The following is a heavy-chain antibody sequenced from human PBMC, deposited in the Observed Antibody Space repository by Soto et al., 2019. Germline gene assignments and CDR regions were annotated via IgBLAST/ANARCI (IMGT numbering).Heavy chain of an antibody. Sequence: GGSLRLSCAASGFTVSSNYMSWVRQAPGKGLEWVSVIYSGGSTYYADSVKGRFTISRDNSKNTLYLQMNSLRAEDTAVYYCATRHPTYYYGSGSYYMFALPLYGMDVWGQGTTVTVSS. V-gene: IGHV3-53*01. CDR1: GFTVSSNY. CDR2: IYSGGST. CDR3: ATRHPTYYYGSGSYYMFALPLYGMDV. D-gene: IGHD3-10*01. J-gene: IGHJ6*02.